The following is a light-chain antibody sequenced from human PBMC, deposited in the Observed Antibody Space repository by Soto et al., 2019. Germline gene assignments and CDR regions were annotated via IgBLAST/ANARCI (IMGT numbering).Light chain of an antibody. CDR1: QSISSY. CDR2: AAS. V-gene: IGKV1-39*01. J-gene: IGKJ1*01. CDR3: RQSYKTPRT. Sequence: DIQMTQSPSSLSASVGDRVTITCRASQSISSYLNWYQQKPGKAPKLLIYAASSLQSGVPSRFSGSGSATDFILTISSLQPEDFATYYCRQSYKTPRTFGQGTKVEIK.